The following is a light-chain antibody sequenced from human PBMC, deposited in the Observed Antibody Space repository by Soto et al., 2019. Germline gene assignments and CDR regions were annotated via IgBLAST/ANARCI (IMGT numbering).Light chain of an antibody. V-gene: IGKV3-20*01. J-gene: IGKJ1*01. CDR3: QQYGSSGT. Sequence: EIVLTQSPGTVSLSPGERATLSCRASQSVYNNYIAWYQQSPGQAPRVLIYGASTRTTGTPDRFSGSGSGTDFTFTISRLEPEDSAVYYCQQYGSSGTFGQGTKVDIK. CDR2: GAS. CDR1: QSVYNNY.